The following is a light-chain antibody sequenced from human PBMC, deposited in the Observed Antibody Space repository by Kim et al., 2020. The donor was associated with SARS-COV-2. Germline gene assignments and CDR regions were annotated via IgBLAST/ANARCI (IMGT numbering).Light chain of an antibody. CDR3: NSYTSNSNWV. CDR1: SSAGGNYND. V-gene: IGLV2-14*01. CDR2: DDS. J-gene: IGLJ3*02. Sequence: GQSITSSSARTSSAGGNYNDVSLYQHHPNKAPKLMIYDDSDPPAGVAIRFCCSNSSNASTPTFSLRQAEDAADYYCNSYTSNSNWVFGGGTKVTVL.